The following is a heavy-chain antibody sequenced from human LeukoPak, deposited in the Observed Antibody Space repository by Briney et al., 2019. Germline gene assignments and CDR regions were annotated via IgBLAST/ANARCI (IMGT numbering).Heavy chain of an antibody. CDR3: ARDGKVGATIYDYYYGMDV. CDR2: ISSSSSYI. Sequence: GGSLRLSCAASGFTFSSYSMNWVRQAPGKGLEWVSSISSSSSYIYYADSVKGRFTISRDNAKNSLYLQMNSLRAEDTAVYYCARDGKVGATIYDYYYGMDVWGQGTTVTVSS. CDR1: GFTFSSYS. V-gene: IGHV3-21*01. J-gene: IGHJ6*02. D-gene: IGHD1-26*01.